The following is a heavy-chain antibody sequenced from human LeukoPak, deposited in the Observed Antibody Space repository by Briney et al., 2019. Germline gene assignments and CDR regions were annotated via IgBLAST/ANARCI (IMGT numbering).Heavy chain of an antibody. CDR3: ARRGGGLRSSFDI. V-gene: IGHV4-39*01. CDR1: GGSISSSSYY. CDR2: IYYSGST. Sequence: PSETLSLTCTVSGGSISSSSYYWGWIRQPPGTGLEWIGSIYYSGSTYYNPSLKSRVTISVDTSKNQFSLKLSSVTAADTAEYYCARRGGGLRSSFDIWGQGTMVTVSS. D-gene: IGHD3-3*01. J-gene: IGHJ3*02.